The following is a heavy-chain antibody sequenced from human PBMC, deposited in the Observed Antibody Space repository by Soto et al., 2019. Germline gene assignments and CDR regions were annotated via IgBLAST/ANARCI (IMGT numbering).Heavy chain of an antibody. CDR3: ARGAGSSPAPIFYYGIDV. CDR2: IIPIFGTA. J-gene: IGHJ6*02. CDR1: GGTFSSYA. D-gene: IGHD3-10*01. Sequence: QVQLVQSGAEVKKPGSSVKVSCKASGGTFSSYAISWVRQAPGQGLEWMGGIIPIFGTANYAQKFQGRVTITANDSTSTAYMELISRRSADTAVYYCARGAGSSPAPIFYYGIDVWGQGTTVTVSS. V-gene: IGHV1-69*01.